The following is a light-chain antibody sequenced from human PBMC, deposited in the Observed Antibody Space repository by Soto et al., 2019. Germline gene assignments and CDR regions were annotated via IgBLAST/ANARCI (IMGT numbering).Light chain of an antibody. V-gene: IGKV1-17*01. CDR3: QQHNNWPLT. CDR1: QAIRND. CDR2: AAS. J-gene: IGKJ4*01. Sequence: DIQMTQSPSSLSASVGDRVTITCRASQAIRNDLGWYQQKPAKAPKRLIYAASSLQSGVPSRFSGSGSGTEFTLTISSLQPEDSATYYCQQHNNWPLTFGGGTKVEIK.